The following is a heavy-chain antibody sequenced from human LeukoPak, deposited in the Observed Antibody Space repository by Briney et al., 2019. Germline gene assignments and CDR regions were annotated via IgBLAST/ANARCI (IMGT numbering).Heavy chain of an antibody. Sequence: GGSLRLSCADSQFTFNGSWMNWARQAPGKGLEWVANMDPTGSQKRYVDSVKGRFTISKDNPGASLYLDMHSLRAEDTAIYYCAIWTSGNYWGQGTLVTVSS. CDR2: MDPTGSQK. CDR3: AIWTSGNY. CDR1: QFTFNGSW. D-gene: IGHD1-1*01. V-gene: IGHV3-7*01. J-gene: IGHJ4*02.